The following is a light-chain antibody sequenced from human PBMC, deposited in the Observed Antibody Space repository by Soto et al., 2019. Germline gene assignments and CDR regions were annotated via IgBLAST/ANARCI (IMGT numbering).Light chain of an antibody. CDR3: RSYTSRSAHL. CDR2: EVS. J-gene: IGLJ2*01. Sequence: QSALTQPASVSGSPGQSITISCTGTSSDVGGYNYVSWYQQHPGKAPKLMIYEVSNRPSGVSNRFSGSKSGNTASLTISGHQAEVEADDYSRSYTSRSAHLFGGETKVTVL. V-gene: IGLV2-14*01. CDR1: SSDVGGYNY.